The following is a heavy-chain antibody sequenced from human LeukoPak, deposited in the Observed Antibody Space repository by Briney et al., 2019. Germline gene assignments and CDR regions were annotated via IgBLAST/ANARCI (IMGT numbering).Heavy chain of an antibody. D-gene: IGHD3-22*01. CDR3: AKDWGYDSRGYYNYFDY. V-gene: IGHV3-23*01. CDR1: GITFSAYA. J-gene: IGHJ4*02. Sequence: GESLRLSCVVSGITFSAYAMSWVRQAPGKGLQWVSSISGSGDSTFYADSVKGRFTISRDNSKNTVYLQMNSLRAEDTAIYYCAKDWGYDSRGYYNYFDYWGQGPLVAVS. CDR2: ISGSGDST.